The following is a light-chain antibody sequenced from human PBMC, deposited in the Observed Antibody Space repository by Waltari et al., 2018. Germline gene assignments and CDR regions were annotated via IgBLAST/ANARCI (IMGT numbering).Light chain of an antibody. V-gene: IGLV2-14*03. CDR1: SSDVGGYNY. J-gene: IGLJ1*01. CDR3: SSYTSSSTLYV. Sequence: QSALTQPASVSGSPGQSITISCTGTSSDVGGYNYVSWYQKHPGKAPKLMIYDVSNRPSGVSTRFSGSKSGNTASLTISGLQAEDESDYYCSSYTSSSTLYVFGTGTKVTVL. CDR2: DVS.